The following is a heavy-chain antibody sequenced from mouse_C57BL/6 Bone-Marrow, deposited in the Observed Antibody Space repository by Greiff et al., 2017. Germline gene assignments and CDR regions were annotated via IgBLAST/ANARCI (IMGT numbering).Heavy chain of an antibody. V-gene: IGHV1-81*01. CDR2: IYPRGGDT. D-gene: IGHD1-3*01. Sequence: VQLQQSGAELARPGASVKLSCTASGFNFTSYDMRWVKQRTGQGLEWIGKIYPRGGDTYYNAKFQGKATMTADKSSSTAYLQLSSLTSEDTAVYSCARRCVNLAWFAYWGQGTLVTVSA. J-gene: IGHJ3*01. CDR3: ARRCVNLAWFAY. CDR1: GFNFTSYD.